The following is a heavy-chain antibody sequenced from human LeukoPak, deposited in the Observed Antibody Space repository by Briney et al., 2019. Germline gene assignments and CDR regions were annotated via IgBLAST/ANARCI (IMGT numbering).Heavy chain of an antibody. J-gene: IGHJ4*02. V-gene: IGHV3-21*04. D-gene: IGHD3-9*01. Sequence: GGSLRLSCSASGFTFSTYSMNWVRQAPGKGLEWVSSISSSSRYIYYADSVKGRFTISRDNAKNSLYLQMNSLKTEDTAVYYYTARNPIPSNYDILTGYPGRHTYYFDYWGQGTLVTVSS. CDR1: GFTFSTYS. CDR2: ISSSSRYI. CDR3: TARNPIPSNYDILTGYPGRHTYYFDY.